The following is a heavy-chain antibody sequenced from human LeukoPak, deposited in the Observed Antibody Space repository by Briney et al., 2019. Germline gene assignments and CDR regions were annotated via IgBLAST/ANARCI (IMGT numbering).Heavy chain of an antibody. J-gene: IGHJ4*02. V-gene: IGHV4-59*01. D-gene: IGHD3-3*01. CDR1: GFTFSSYS. CDR2: IYYSGST. CDR3: ARGNDFWSGYYLDY. Sequence: GSLRLSCAASGFTFSSYSMNWVRQAPGKGLEWIGYIYYSGSTNYNPSLKSRVTISVDTSKNQFSLKLSSVTAADTAVYYCARGNDFWSGYYLDYWGQGTLVTVSS.